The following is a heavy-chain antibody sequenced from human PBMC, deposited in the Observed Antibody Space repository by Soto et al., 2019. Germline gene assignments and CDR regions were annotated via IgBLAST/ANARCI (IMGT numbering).Heavy chain of an antibody. CDR1: GVTFSNAW. D-gene: IGHD6-13*01. Sequence: EVQLVESGGGLVKPGGSLRRYCAASGVTFSNAWMSWVRQAPGKGLEWVGRIKSKTDGGTTDYAAPVKGRFTISRDDSNNTLYLQMNSLKTEDTAVYYCTTASRGDAFDLWGQGTMVTVSS. J-gene: IGHJ3*01. CDR3: TTASRGDAFDL. CDR2: IKSKTDGGTT. V-gene: IGHV3-15*01.